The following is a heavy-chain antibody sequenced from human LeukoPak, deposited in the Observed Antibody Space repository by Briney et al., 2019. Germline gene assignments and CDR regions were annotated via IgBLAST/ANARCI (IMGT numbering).Heavy chain of an antibody. J-gene: IGHJ5*02. Sequence: SGTLSLTCAVSGDSISNPKWWSWVRQPPGKGLEWLGEVYSGGTTNCNPSLRSRVTISVDTSKNQFSLKLSSVTAADTAVYYCARDLGSSWFNWFDPWGQGTLVTVSS. CDR3: ARDLGSSWFNWFDP. CDR2: VYSGGTT. V-gene: IGHV4-4*02. D-gene: IGHD6-13*01. CDR1: GDSISNPKW.